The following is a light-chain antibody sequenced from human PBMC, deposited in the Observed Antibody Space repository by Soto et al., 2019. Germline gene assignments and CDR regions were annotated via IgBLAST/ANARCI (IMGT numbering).Light chain of an antibody. Sequence: DIQMTQSPSSLSSSVGERVTITCRASQSITNYLNWYQHKPGKAPQLLVYDASSLHSGVPSRFSGSGSGTDFTLTISSLQPEDFAAYFCQQSHNMPFTFGPGTKVDIK. V-gene: IGKV1-39*01. CDR3: QQSHNMPFT. CDR1: QSITNY. CDR2: DAS. J-gene: IGKJ3*01.